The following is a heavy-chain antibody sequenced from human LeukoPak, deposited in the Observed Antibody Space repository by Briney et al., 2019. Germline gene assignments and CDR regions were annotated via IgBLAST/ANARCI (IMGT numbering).Heavy chain of an antibody. J-gene: IGHJ4*02. D-gene: IGHD2-15*01. Sequence: SETLSLTCAVYGGSFSGYYWSWIRQPPGKGLEWIGEINHSGSTNYNPSLKSRVTISVGPSKNQFSLKPSSVTAADTAVYYCASGIPYCSGGSCYSWYFDYWGQGTLVTVSS. CDR1: GGSFSGYY. CDR3: ASGIPYCSGGSCYSWYFDY. CDR2: INHSGST. V-gene: IGHV4-34*01.